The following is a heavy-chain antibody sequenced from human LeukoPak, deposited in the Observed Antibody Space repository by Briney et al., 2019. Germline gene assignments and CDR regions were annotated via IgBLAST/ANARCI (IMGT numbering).Heavy chain of an antibody. D-gene: IGHD1-26*01. CDR2: ITSTSGYI. CDR1: GFAFSTYS. CDR3: ARVGGGSHYFDY. V-gene: IGHV3-21*06. J-gene: IGHJ4*02. Sequence: GGSLRLSCAASGFAFSTYSMNWARQAPGKGLEWVSSITSTSGYIYYAESVKGRFSISRDNAKNLLYLQMNSLRAEDTAVYYCARVGGGSHYFDYWGQGTLATVSS.